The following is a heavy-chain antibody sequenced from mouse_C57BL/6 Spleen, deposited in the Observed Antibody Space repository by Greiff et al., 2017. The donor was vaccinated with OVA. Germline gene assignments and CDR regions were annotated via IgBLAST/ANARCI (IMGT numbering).Heavy chain of an antibody. CDR3: TREGPYGYDVRGAWFAY. J-gene: IGHJ3*01. V-gene: IGHV1-5*01. D-gene: IGHD2-2*01. CDR1: GYTFTSYW. Sequence: VQLQQSGTVLARPGASVKMSCKTSGYTFTSYWMHWVKQRPGQGLEWIGAIYPGNSDTSYNQKFKGKAKLTAVTSASTAYMELSSLTSVDSAVYYFTREGPYGYDVRGAWFAYWGQGTLVTVSA. CDR2: IYPGNSDT.